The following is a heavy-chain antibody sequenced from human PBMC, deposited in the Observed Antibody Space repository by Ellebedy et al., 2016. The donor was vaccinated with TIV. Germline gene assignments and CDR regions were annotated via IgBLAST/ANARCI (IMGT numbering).Heavy chain of an antibody. J-gene: IGHJ4*02. Sequence: GGSLRLSCAASGFTFSSYAMSWVRQAPGKGLEWVSAISGSGASTYYADSVKGRFTISRDNSKNTLYLQMNSLRAEDTAVYYCAKGTEKNWNYDRGVLGPGFDNWGQGSLVTVSS. CDR1: GFTFSSYA. CDR2: ISGSGAST. V-gene: IGHV3-23*01. CDR3: AKGTEKNWNYDRGVLGPGFDN. D-gene: IGHD1-7*01.